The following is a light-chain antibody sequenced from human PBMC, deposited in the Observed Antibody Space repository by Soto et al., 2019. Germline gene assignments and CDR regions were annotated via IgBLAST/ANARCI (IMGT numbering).Light chain of an antibody. J-gene: IGKJ1*01. V-gene: IGKV1-39*01. CDR3: QESFSTLWGT. CDR2: GAS. Sequence: DIQMTQSPVSLSASVGDRVTITCRTSQNINNCLNWYQQKPGKAPTVLIYGASSLHSGVPLRFRGSGSGTDFTLTISSLLPEDFATYYCQESFSTLWGTCGQGTKVEVK. CDR1: QNINNC.